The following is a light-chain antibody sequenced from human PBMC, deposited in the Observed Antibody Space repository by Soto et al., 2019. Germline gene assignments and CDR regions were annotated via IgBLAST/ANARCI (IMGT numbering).Light chain of an antibody. CDR2: DAS. CDR1: QDISTY. Sequence: DIQMTQSPPSLSASVGDRVTITCLASQDISTYLNWYQQIPGKAPKLLISDASKLETGVPSRFSGSGSGTDFILTISSLQPEDIATYYCQQYDNLFTFGPGTKVNIK. J-gene: IGKJ3*01. CDR3: QQYDNLFT. V-gene: IGKV1-33*01.